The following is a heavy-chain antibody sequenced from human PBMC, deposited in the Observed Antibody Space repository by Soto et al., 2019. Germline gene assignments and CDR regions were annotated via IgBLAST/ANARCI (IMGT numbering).Heavy chain of an antibody. CDR3: ARAASSTWYLAY. CDR1: GFTFSTYA. Sequence: PGGSLRLSCVASGFTFSTYAMHWVRQAPGKGLEYVSALTNNGGTTYYASSVKGRFTISRDNSKNTLYLQMGSLRAEDMAVYYCARAASSTWYLAYWGQGTLVTVS. CDR2: LTNNGGTT. V-gene: IGHV3-64*01. J-gene: IGHJ4*02. D-gene: IGHD6-13*01.